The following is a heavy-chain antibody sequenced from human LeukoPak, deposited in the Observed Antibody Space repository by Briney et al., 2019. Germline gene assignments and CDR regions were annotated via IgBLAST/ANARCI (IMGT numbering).Heavy chain of an antibody. D-gene: IGHD6-6*01. Sequence: SETLSLTCTVSGGSISSDYWGWLRQPPGKGLEWIGYVYYSGNTYSNPSLKSRVTISVDTSKNQFSLKLSSVTAADTAVYYCARTSFQYRAARSPIKRYMDVWGKGTTVTVSS. CDR3: ARTSFQYRAARSPIKRYMDV. CDR1: GGSISSDY. J-gene: IGHJ6*03. V-gene: IGHV4-59*12. CDR2: VYYSGNT.